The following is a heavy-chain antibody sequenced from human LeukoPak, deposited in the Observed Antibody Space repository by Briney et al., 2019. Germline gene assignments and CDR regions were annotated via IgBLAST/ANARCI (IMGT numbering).Heavy chain of an antibody. J-gene: IGHJ2*01. V-gene: IGHV4-4*07. CDR1: GGSISSYY. Sequence: SETLSLTCTVSGGSISSYYWSWIRQPAGKGLEWIGRIYTSGSTNYNPSLKSRVTMSVDTSKNQFSLKLSSVTAADTAVYYCARDRRPALPNWYFDLWGRGTLVTVSS. CDR2: IYTSGST. CDR3: ARDRRPALPNWYFDL.